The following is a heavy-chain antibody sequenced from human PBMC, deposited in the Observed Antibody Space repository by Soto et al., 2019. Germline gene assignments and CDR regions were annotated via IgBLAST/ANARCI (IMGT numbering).Heavy chain of an antibody. Sequence: QVQLVQSGAEVKKPGSSVKVSCKASGGGFNSYAFSWVRQAPGQGLEWMGALIPSFGTANYAQKFQGRVTITADESTTTVYMDLSSLTPDDTAMYFCARAGECSGGSCYSFILDYWGQGTQVTVSS. J-gene: IGHJ4*02. V-gene: IGHV1-69*01. CDR1: GGGFNSYA. D-gene: IGHD2-15*01. CDR2: LIPSFGTA. CDR3: ARAGECSGGSCYSFILDY.